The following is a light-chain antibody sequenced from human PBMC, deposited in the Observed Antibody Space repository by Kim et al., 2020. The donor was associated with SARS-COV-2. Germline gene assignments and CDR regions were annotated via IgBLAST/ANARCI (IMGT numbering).Light chain of an antibody. CDR3: QQYDSWPYT. J-gene: IGKJ2*01. CDR1: QSVSSN. Sequence: SVSPGERATPPCRASQSVSSNLAWYQQKPGQAPRLLIYGASTRATGFPARFSGSGSGTEFTLTISSLQSEDFALYYCQQYDSWPYTFGQGTKLEI. V-gene: IGKV3-15*01. CDR2: GAS.